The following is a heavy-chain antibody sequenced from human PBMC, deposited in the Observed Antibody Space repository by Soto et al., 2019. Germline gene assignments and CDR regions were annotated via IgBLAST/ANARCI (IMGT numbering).Heavy chain of an antibody. CDR2: INAGNGNT. CDR3: ARPHFSSSYYFDY. D-gene: IGHD6-13*01. CDR1: GYTFTSYA. J-gene: IGHJ4*02. Sequence: QVQLVQSGAEVKKPEASVKVSCKASGYTFTSYAMHWVRQAPGQRLEWMGWINAGNGNTKYSQKFQGRVTITRDTSASTAYMELSSLRSEDTAVYYCARPHFSSSYYFDYWGQGTLVTVSS. V-gene: IGHV1-3*01.